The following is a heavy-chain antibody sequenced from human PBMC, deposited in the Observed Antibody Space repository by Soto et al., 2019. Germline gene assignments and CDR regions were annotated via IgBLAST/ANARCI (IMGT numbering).Heavy chain of an antibody. D-gene: IGHD2-2*01. CDR3: ATGPGGVVPAAVVYFDY. V-gene: IGHV4-34*01. CDR2: INHSGST. Sequence: SETLSLTCAVYGGSFSGYYWSCIRQPPGKGLEWIGEINHSGSTNYNPSLKSRVTISVDTSKNQFSLKLSSVTAADTAVYYCATGPGGVVPAAVVYFDYWGQGTLVTVSS. CDR1: GGSFSGYY. J-gene: IGHJ4*02.